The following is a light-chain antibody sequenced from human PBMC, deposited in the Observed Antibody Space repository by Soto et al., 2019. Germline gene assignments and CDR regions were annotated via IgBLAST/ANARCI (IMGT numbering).Light chain of an antibody. CDR3: QYYARPPRT. CDR2: GAS. Sequence: ENVLTQSLGTLSLSPGERATLSCRASQTVDGQFLAWYQQKPGQAPRLLIFGASNRATGIPGRFSGSGSGTDFTLTITRLEPEDFAVYYCQYYARPPRTFGQGTKVEI. CDR1: QTVDGQF. J-gene: IGKJ1*01. V-gene: IGKV3-20*01.